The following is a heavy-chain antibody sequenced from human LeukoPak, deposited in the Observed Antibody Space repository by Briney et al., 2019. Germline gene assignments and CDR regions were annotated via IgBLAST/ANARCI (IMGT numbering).Heavy chain of an antibody. V-gene: IGHV3-66*01. D-gene: IGHD6-13*01. CDR1: GFTVSSNY. CDR2: IYSGGST. CDR3: ARGIAAAVFDY. J-gene: IGHJ4*02. Sequence: GGSLRLSCAASGFTVSSNYMSWVRQAPGKGLEWVSVIYSGGSTYHADSVKGRFTISRDNSKNTLYLQMGSLRAEDMAVYYCARGIAAAVFDYWGQGTLVTVSS.